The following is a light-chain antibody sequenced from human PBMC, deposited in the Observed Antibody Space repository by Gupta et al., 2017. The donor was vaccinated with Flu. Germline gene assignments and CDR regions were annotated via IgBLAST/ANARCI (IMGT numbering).Light chain of an antibody. J-gene: IGKJ5*01. V-gene: IGKV3-20*01. CDR3: QQYGRAPRS. Sequence: EIVLTQSPGTLSLSPGERATLSCRASQSISSSDLAWYQQKPGQAPRLLIFDASSRATGIPDRFSGSGSATDFTLPLSRLEPEDFAVYYCQQYGRAPRSFGQGTPLDIE. CDR2: DAS. CDR1: QSISSSD.